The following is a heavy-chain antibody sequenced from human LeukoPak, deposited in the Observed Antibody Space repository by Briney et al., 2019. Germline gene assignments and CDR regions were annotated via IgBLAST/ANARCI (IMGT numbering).Heavy chain of an antibody. Sequence: GGPLRLSCAASGFTVSSNEMSWVRQAPGKGLEWVSSISGGSTYYADSRKGRFTISRDNSKNTLHLQMNSLRAEDTAVYYCKKDPVYYGSGSYLDYYYYYMDVWGKGTTVTVSS. CDR1: GFTVSSNE. V-gene: IGHV3-38-3*01. J-gene: IGHJ6*03. CDR2: ISGGST. D-gene: IGHD3-10*01. CDR3: KKDPVYYGSGSYLDYYYYYMDV.